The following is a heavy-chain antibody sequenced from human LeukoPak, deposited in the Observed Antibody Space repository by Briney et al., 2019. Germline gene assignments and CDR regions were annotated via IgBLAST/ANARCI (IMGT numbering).Heavy chain of an antibody. CDR2: ISYDGSSE. J-gene: IGHJ5*02. D-gene: IGHD1-26*01. Sequence: PGGSLRLSRAASEFTFSNYAMHWVRQAPGKGLEWVAVISYDGSSESYPDSVKGRFTISRDNSKNMLYLQMNSLRGEDTAVYYCASTNYRGGSTGYNWFDPWGQGTLVTVSS. V-gene: IGHV3-30-3*01. CDR1: EFTFSNYA. CDR3: ASTNYRGGSTGYNWFDP.